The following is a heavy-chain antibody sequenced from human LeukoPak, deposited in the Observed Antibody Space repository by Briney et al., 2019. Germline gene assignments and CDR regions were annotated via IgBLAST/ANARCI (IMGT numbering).Heavy chain of an antibody. CDR1: GGSISSTSYY. D-gene: IGHD3-22*01. J-gene: IGHJ4*02. CDR3: ARGDSKTWYEY. V-gene: IGHV4-39*01. Sequence: SETLSLTCAVSGGSISSTSYYWAWIRQPPGKGLEWIGTIYYSGSTYHNPSLKSRVTMSVDTSRNQFSLKLSSVDAADTAVYYWARGDSKTWYEYWGQGTLVTVSS. CDR2: IYYSGST.